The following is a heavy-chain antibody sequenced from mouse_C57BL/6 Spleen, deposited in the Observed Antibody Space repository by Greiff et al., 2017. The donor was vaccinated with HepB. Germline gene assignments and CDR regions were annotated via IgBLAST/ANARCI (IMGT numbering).Heavy chain of an antibody. J-gene: IGHJ4*01. CDR2: IRNKANGYTT. CDR1: GFTFTDYY. CDR3: GSLFSGVVDY. Sequence: EVQLLESGGGLVQPGGSLSLSCAASGFTFTDYYMSWVRQPPGKALEWLGFIRNKANGYTTEYSASVKGRFTISRDKSQSILYLQMNALRAEDSASYYCGSLFSGVVDYWGQVTSVTVSS. V-gene: IGHV7-3*01. D-gene: IGHD1-1*01.